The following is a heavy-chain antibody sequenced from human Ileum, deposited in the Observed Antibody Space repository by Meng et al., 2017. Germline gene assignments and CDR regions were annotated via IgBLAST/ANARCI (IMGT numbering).Heavy chain of an antibody. CDR3: ARPPASGWDVV. CDR2: IYSGGRT. Sequence: QLVESGGGLVQPGGSLRLSCTASGFTVSGNYMIWVRQAPGKGLEWVSLIYSGGRTHYADSVKGRFTTSRDNSKNTLYLQMHSLTAEDTAIYYCARPPASGWDVVWGQGTLVTVSS. J-gene: IGHJ4*02. V-gene: IGHV3-66*04. D-gene: IGHD6-19*01. CDR1: GFTVSGNY.